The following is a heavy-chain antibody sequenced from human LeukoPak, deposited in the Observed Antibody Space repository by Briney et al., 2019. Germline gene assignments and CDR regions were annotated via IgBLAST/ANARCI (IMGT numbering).Heavy chain of an antibody. Sequence: PSETLSLTCVVYGGSFSDYYWTYIRQSPGKGLEWIGEIHHSGSTNYNPSLKSRVTMSVDTSKNQLSLKLSSVTAADTAVYYCARGGHGRIRAPDYWGQGVLVTVS. V-gene: IGHV4-34*01. CDR3: ARGGHGRIRAPDY. CDR1: GGSFSDYY. D-gene: IGHD5-18*01. CDR2: IHHSGST. J-gene: IGHJ4*02.